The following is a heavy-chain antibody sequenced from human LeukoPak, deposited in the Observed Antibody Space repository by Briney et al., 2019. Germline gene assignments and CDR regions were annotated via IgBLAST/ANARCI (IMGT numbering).Heavy chain of an antibody. J-gene: IGHJ3*02. D-gene: IGHD2-2*01. CDR2: INPNSGGT. CDR1: GYTFTGYY. CDR3: ARVIVEGVPAPRWAGAFDI. V-gene: IGHV1-2*02. Sequence: ASVKASCKASGYTFTGYYMHWVRQAPGQGLEWMGWINPNSGGTNYAQKFQGRVTMTRDTSISTAYMELSRLRSDDTAVYYCARVIVEGVPAPRWAGAFDIWGQGTMVTVSS.